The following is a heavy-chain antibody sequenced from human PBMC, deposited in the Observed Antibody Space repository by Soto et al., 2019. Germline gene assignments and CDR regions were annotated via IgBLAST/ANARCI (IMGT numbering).Heavy chain of an antibody. CDR1: GGSFSGYY. CDR3: ARGVRGGYYDYVWGSSHILLFDY. V-gene: IGHV4-34*01. J-gene: IGHJ4*02. CDR2: INHSGST. D-gene: IGHD3-16*01. Sequence: PSATRSLTWAVYGGSFSGYYWSWIRQPPGKGVEWIGEINHSGSTNYNPSLKSRVTISVDTSKNQFSLKLSSVTAADTAVYYCARGVRGGYYDYVWGSSHILLFDYWGQGTLVTVSS.